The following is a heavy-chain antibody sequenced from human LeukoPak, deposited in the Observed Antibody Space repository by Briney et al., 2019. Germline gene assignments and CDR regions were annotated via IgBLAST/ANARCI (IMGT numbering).Heavy chain of an antibody. CDR2: IIPIFGTA. J-gene: IGHJ5*02. CDR1: GGTFSSYA. CDR3: ASSYYDSSGYSIWFDP. D-gene: IGHD3-22*01. V-gene: IGHV1-69*05. Sequence: SVKVSCKASGGTFSSYAISWVRQAPGQGLEWMGGIIPIFGTANYAQKFQGRVTITTDESTSTAYMELSSLRSEDTAVYYCASSYYDSSGYSIWFDPWGEGTLVTVSS.